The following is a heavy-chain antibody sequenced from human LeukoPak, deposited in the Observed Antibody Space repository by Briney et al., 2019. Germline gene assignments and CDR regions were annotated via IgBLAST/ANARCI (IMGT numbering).Heavy chain of an antibody. J-gene: IGHJ4*02. CDR3: AKSSWDASWPFGYCFDY. CDR1: GFTFSSYA. D-gene: IGHD2-2*01. Sequence: GGSLRLSCAASGFTFSSYAMSWVRQAPGKGLEWVSAISGSGGNTYYADSVKGRFTISRDNSKNTLYLQMNSLRAEDTAVYYCAKSSWDASWPFGYCFDYWGQGTLVTVSS. CDR2: ISGSGGNT. V-gene: IGHV3-23*01.